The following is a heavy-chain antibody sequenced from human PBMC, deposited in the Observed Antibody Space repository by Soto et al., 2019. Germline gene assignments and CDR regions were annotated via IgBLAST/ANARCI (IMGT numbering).Heavy chain of an antibody. Sequence: SETLSLTCTVSGGSISSYYWSWIRQPAGKGLEWIGRIYTSGSTNYNPSLKSRVTMSVDTSKNQFSLKLSSVTAADTAVYYCARDLPPGIAVAGTPRTYYYYGMDVWGQGTTVTVSS. CDR1: GGSISSYY. CDR3: ARDLPPGIAVAGTPRTYYYYGMDV. J-gene: IGHJ6*02. V-gene: IGHV4-4*07. D-gene: IGHD6-19*01. CDR2: IYTSGST.